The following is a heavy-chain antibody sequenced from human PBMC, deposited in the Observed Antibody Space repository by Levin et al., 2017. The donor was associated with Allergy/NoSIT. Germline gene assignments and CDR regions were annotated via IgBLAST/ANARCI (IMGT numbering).Heavy chain of an antibody. V-gene: IGHV3-11*05. CDR3: ARDDAVVVAATRHLGLDY. D-gene: IGHD2-15*01. J-gene: IGHJ4*02. CDR2: SSSSSGHT. Sequence: SGGSLRLSCAASGFTISDYYMSWIRQAPGKGLEWLSYSSSSSGHTNYADSVKGRFTVSSDNAKNSLYLQMNSLRAEDTAVYYCARDDAVVVAATRHLGLDYWGQGTLVTVSS. CDR1: GFTISDYY.